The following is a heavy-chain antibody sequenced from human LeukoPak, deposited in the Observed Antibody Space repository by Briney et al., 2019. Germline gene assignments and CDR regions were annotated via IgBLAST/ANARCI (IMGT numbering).Heavy chain of an antibody. D-gene: IGHD2-15*01. Sequence: PGGSLRLSCAASGFTFSSYSMNWVRQAPGKRLEWVSSISSSSSYIYYADSVKGRFTISMDNAKNSLCLQMNSLRDDDTAVYYCARYPPGYCSGGSCYSEVHDAFDIWGQGTMVTVSS. CDR1: GFTFSSYS. V-gene: IGHV3-21*01. J-gene: IGHJ3*02. CDR2: ISSSSSYI. CDR3: ARYPPGYCSGGSCYSEVHDAFDI.